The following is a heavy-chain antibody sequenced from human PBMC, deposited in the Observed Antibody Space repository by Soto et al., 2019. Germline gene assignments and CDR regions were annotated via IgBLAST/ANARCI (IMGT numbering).Heavy chain of an antibody. V-gene: IGHV3-23*01. D-gene: IGHD1-7*01. CDR1: GFTFRRYA. CDR3: AKGNSWSPALVLDI. CDR2: ISGSAGST. J-gene: IGHJ3*02. Sequence: PGGSLRLSCAASGFTFRRYAMNWGRQAPGKGLEWVSAISGSAGSTYYADSVKGRFTISRDTSKNTLYLQMNSLRAEDTAVYYCAKGNSWSPALVLDIWGQGTMVTVSS.